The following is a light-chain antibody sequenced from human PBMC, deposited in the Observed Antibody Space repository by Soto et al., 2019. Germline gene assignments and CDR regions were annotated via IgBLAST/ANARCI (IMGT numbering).Light chain of an antibody. J-gene: IGKJ5*01. CDR3: QQSYSTPSIT. CDR2: AAS. V-gene: IGKV1-39*01. CDR1: QGIGSY. Sequence: DIQLTQSPSLLSASLGDRDTITCRASQGIGSYLAWYQQKPGKAPRLLIYAASTLQSGVPSRFSGSGSGTDFTLTISSLQPEDFATYYCQQSYSTPSITFGQGTRLEIK.